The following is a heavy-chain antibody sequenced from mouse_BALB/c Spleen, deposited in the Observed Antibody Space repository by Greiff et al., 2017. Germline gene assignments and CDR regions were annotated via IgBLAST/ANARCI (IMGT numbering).Heavy chain of an antibody. V-gene: IGHV1S50*01. D-gene: IGHD3-2*01. Sequence: PEQGLEWIGWIFPGDGSTKYNEKFKGKATLTTDKSSSTAYMQLSRLTSEDSAVYFCARGDSSGWFAYWGQGTLVTVSA. J-gene: IGHJ3*01. CDR2: IFPGDGST. CDR3: ARGDSSGWFAY.